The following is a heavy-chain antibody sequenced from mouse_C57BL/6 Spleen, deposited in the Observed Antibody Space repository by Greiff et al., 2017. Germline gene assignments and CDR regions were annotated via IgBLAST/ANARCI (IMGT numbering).Heavy chain of an antibody. CDR3: GRGYYFDY. Sequence: LQQSGAELASPGASVSLSCTASGYTFSDPIMNWVKKRPGQGLEWIGRIYPVSGETKYNQKFMGKATFSVDRSSSTVYMVLNSLTSEDPAVYYCGRGYYFDYWGQGTTLTVSS. J-gene: IGHJ2*01. CDR1: GYTFSDPI. V-gene: IGHV1-11*01. CDR2: IYPVSGET.